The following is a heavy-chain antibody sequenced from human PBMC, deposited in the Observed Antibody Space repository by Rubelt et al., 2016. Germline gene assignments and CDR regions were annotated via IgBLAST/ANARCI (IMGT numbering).Heavy chain of an antibody. D-gene: IGHD3-3*01. CDR3: ARRAIYVIFGVVTPGCFDY. CDR2: INHSGST. V-gene: IGHV4-34*01. Sequence: QVQLQQWGAGLLKPSETLSLTCAVYAGSFSGYYWSWIRQPPGKGLEWIGEINHSGSTDYNPSLKSRVTISVETSKNQFSLKLTLVTAADTAVYFCARRAIYVIFGVVTPGCFDYWGQGTLVTVSS. J-gene: IGHJ4*02. CDR1: AGSFSGYY.